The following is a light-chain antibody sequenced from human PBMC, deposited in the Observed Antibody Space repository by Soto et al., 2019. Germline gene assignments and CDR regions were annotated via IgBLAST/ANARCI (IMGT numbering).Light chain of an antibody. Sequence: DIQMTQSPSSLSASLGDRVTMTCRASQGIGIYLACYQQKPGKVPKLLIYAASTLQSRVPTRFSGRGSGTDFTVTISSLQPEDVATYYWQKYNSAPRTFGQGTRVEI. CDR1: QGIGIY. V-gene: IGKV1-27*01. J-gene: IGKJ1*01. CDR3: QKYNSAPRT. CDR2: AAS.